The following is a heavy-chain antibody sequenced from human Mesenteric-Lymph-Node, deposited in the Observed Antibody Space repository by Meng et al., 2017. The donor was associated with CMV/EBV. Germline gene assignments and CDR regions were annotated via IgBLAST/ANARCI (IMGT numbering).Heavy chain of an antibody. D-gene: IGHD6-13*01. V-gene: IGHV3-21*01. CDR3: ARSATTSGTLNFDQ. CDR1: GFTFSSYE. CDR2: ISTASSYI. Sequence: GGSLRLSCAASGFTFSSYEMNWVRQAPGKGLEWVSTISTASSYILYADSVKGRFTMSRDDAKNSLFLQMDSLRAGDTAVYYCARSATTSGTLNFDQWGQGTLVTVSS. J-gene: IGHJ4*02.